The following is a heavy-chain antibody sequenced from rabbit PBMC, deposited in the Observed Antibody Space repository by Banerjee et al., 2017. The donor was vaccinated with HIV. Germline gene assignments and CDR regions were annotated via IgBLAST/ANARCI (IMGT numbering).Heavy chain of an antibody. Sequence: QEQLEESGGGLVKPEGSLTLTCKASGFSFSGSYWISWVRQAPGKGLEWIGCIYGGDGTTYYATWAQGRFTISKTSSTTVTLQMTSLTAADTATYFCARGAGYVGYFVLWGPGTLVTVS. CDR2: IYGGDGTT. J-gene: IGHJ4*01. CDR3: ARGAGYVGYFVL. V-gene: IGHV1S45*01. D-gene: IGHD7-1*01. CDR1: GFSFSGSYW.